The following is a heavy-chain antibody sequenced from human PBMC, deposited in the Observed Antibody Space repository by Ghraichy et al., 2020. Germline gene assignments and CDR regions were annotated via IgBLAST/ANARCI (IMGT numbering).Heavy chain of an antibody. CDR2: ITSDTDTI. CDR3: ARAGILTGYSPSAFDI. Sequence: GGSLRLSCVASGFTFNSYNMNWVRQAPGKGLEWISYITSDTDTIYYADSVKGRFTISRDNAKNSLYLQMNSLRAEDTAVYYCARAGILTGYSPSAFDIWGQGTMVTVSS. V-gene: IGHV3-48*01. J-gene: IGHJ3*02. D-gene: IGHD3-9*01. CDR1: GFTFNSYN.